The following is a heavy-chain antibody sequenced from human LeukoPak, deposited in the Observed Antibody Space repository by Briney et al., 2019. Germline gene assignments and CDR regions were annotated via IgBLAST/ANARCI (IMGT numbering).Heavy chain of an antibody. CDR2: ILYSGST. V-gene: IGHV4-59*01. CDR1: GGSISSDY. J-gene: IGHJ4*02. D-gene: IGHD2-2*01. CDR3: AREYCTRTTCYFDY. Sequence: SETLSLTCSVSGGSISSDYWSWIRQPPEKGLEGIGYILYSGSTNYNPSLKSRLTISVDTYKNQFSLKLSSVTAADTAVYYCAREYCTRTTCYFDYWGQGTLVTVSS.